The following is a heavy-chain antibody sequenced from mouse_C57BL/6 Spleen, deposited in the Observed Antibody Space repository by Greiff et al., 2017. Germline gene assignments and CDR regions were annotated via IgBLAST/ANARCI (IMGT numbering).Heavy chain of an antibody. CDR3: ARRDGYYNAMDY. Sequence: QVQLKESGAELARPGASVKLSCKASGYTFTSYGISWVKQRTGQGLEWIGEIYPRSGNTYYNEKFKGKATLTADKSSSTAYMELRSLTSEDSAVYFCARRDGYYNAMDYWGQGTSVTVSS. CDR1: GYTFTSYG. CDR2: IYPRSGNT. D-gene: IGHD2-3*01. J-gene: IGHJ4*01. V-gene: IGHV1-81*01.